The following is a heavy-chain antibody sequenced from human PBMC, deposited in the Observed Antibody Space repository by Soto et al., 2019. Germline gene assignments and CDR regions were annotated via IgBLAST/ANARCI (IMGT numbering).Heavy chain of an antibody. CDR1: GGTFNTYT. J-gene: IGHJ6*02. CDR3: ARLNNWSSGDGGIDV. V-gene: IGHV1-69*01. CDR2: IMTLYAKP. Sequence: QVQLVQSGAEVKKPGCSVKVSCKASGGTFNTYTISWLRQVPGQGLEWLGGIMTLYAKPTYAQPFRGRPSMAADVHDSAVYMELSSLRSEDTAFYYCARLNNWSSGDGGIDVWCRGAAVSVSS. D-gene: IGHD1-26*01.